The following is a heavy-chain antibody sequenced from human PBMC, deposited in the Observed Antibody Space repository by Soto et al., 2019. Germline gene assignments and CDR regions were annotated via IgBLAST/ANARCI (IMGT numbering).Heavy chain of an antibody. Sequence: ASVKVSCKASGYTFTGYYMHWVRQAPGQGLEWMGWINPNSGGTNYAQKFQGRVTMTRDTSISTAYMELSRLRSDDTAVYYCARVNVVVVAATREYYFDYWGQGTLVTVSS. J-gene: IGHJ4*02. CDR1: GYTFTGYY. CDR2: INPNSGGT. V-gene: IGHV1-2*02. CDR3: ARVNVVVVAATREYYFDY. D-gene: IGHD2-15*01.